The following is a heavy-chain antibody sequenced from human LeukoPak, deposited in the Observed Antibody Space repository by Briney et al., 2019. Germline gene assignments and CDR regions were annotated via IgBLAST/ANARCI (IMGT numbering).Heavy chain of an antibody. CDR2: ISYDGSNK. CDR3: ARGQRAHVEWYYYMDV. V-gene: IGHV3-30*03. Sequence: GGSLRLSCAASGFTFSSYSMNWVRQAPGKGLEWVAVISYDGSNKYYADSVKGRFTISRDNSKNTLYLQMNSLRADDTAVYYCARGQRAHVEWYYYMDVWGKGTTVTVSS. J-gene: IGHJ6*03. CDR1: GFTFSSYS. D-gene: IGHD1-26*01.